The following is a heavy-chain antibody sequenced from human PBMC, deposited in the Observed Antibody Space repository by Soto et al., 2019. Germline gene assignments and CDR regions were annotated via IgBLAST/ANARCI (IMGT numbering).Heavy chain of an antibody. CDR2: IFYSGYT. Sequence: TLSLTCAVSGGSISSNNWWSWVRQPPGKGLEWIGEIFYSGYTHYSPSLKSRVTISVDKSKNQFSLKLTSVTAADTAVYYCARVYSGSYSDYWGQGTLVTVPQ. V-gene: IGHV4-4*02. D-gene: IGHD1-26*01. CDR3: ARVYSGSYSDY. J-gene: IGHJ4*02. CDR1: GGSISSNNW.